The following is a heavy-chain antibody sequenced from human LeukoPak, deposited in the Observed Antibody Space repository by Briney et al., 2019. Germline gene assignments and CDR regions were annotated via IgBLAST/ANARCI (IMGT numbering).Heavy chain of an antibody. J-gene: IGHJ6*02. CDR3: ASAYDYYYGMDV. CDR2: IYSGGST. CDR1: GFTVSINY. Sequence: GGSLRLPCAASGFTVSINYMSWVRQAPGKGLEWVSVIYSGGSTYYADSVKGRFTISRHNSKNTLYLQMNSLRAEDTAVYYCASAYDYYYGMDVWGQGTTVTVSS. V-gene: IGHV3-53*04.